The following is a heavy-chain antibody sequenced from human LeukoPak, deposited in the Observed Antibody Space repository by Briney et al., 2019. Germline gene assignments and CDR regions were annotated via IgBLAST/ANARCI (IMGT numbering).Heavy chain of an antibody. J-gene: IGHJ2*01. Sequence: SETLSLTCTVSGGSISSYYWSWIRQPPGKGLEWIGYTHYTGNTNYSPYLKSRVTMSVDASRMQLSLRLSSVTTADTAVYYCARQGSSQYSSGWLGWYFDLWGRGTLVTVSS. D-gene: IGHD6-19*01. V-gene: IGHV4-59*01. CDR3: ARQGSSQYSSGWLGWYFDL. CDR1: GGSISSYY. CDR2: THYTGNT.